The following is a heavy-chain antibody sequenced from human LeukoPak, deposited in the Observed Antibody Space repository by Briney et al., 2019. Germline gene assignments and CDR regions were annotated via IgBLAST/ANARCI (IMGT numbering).Heavy chain of an antibody. CDR1: GGSISSYY. V-gene: IGHV4-59*01. Sequence: SETLSLTCTVSGGSISSYYWSWIRQPPGKGLEWSGYIYYSGSTNYNPSLKSRVTISVDTSKNQFSLKLSSVTAADTAVYYCAREWVSDKVDYFDYWGQGTLVTVSS. J-gene: IGHJ4*02. D-gene: IGHD6-13*01. CDR3: AREWVSDKVDYFDY. CDR2: IYYSGST.